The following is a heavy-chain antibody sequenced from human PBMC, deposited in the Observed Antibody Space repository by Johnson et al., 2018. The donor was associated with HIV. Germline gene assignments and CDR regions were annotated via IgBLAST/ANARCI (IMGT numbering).Heavy chain of an antibody. CDR3: ARAPQTYNWNYMMAFDM. J-gene: IGHJ3*02. D-gene: IGHD1-7*01. CDR2: IYSGGST. Sequence: QLVESGGGLVQPGGSLRLSCAASGFTVSSNYMSWVRQAPGKGLEWVSVIYSGGSTYYADSVKGRFTISRDNSKNTLDLQMNSLRAEDTAVYYCARAPQTYNWNYMMAFDMWGQGTMVTVSP. CDR1: GFTVSSNY. V-gene: IGHV3-66*01.